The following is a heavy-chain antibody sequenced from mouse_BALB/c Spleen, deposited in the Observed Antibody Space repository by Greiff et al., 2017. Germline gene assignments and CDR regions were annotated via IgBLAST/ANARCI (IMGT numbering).Heavy chain of an antibody. V-gene: IGHV1S81*02. CDR1: GYTFTSYW. CDR3: ARRGGSYYFDY. Sequence: QVQLQQPGADLVKPGASVKLSCKASGYTFTSYWMHWVKQRPGQGLEWIGEINPSNGRTNYNEKFKSKATLTVDKSSSTAYMQLSSLTSEDSAVYYCARRGGSYYFDYWGQGTTLTVSS. J-gene: IGHJ2*01. CDR2: INPSNGRT.